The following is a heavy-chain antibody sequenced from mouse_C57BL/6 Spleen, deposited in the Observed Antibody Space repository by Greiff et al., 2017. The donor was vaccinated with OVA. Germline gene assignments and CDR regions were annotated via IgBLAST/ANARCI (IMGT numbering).Heavy chain of an antibody. CDR1: GFTFSSYA. D-gene: IGHD2-5*01. CDR2: ISDGGSYT. Sequence: EVKLMESGGGLVKPGGSLKLSCAASGFTFSSYAMSWVRQTPEKRLEWVATISDGGSYTYYPDNVKGRFTISRDNAKNNLYLQMSHLKSEDTAMYYCARGNYSNYVSFAYWGQGTLVTVS. J-gene: IGHJ3*01. V-gene: IGHV5-4*03. CDR3: ARGNYSNYVSFAY.